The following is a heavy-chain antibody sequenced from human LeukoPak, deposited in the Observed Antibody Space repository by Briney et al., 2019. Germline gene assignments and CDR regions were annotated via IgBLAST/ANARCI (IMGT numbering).Heavy chain of an antibody. J-gene: IGHJ6*03. Sequence: GGSLRLSCAASGFTFSSYGMHWVRQAPGKGLEWVAFIRYDGSNKYYADSVKGRFTISRDNSKNTLYLQMNSLRAEDTAVYYCAKAPSYGSLNYYYYMDVWGKGTTVTVSS. CDR2: IRYDGSNK. CDR1: GFTFSSYG. D-gene: IGHD5-18*01. CDR3: AKAPSYGSLNYYYYMDV. V-gene: IGHV3-30*02.